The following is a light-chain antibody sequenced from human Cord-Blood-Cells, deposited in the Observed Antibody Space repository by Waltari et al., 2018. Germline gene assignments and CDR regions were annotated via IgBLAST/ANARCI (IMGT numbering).Light chain of an antibody. J-gene: IGKJ5*01. CDR3: QQRSNWIT. CDR2: DAS. V-gene: IGKV3-11*01. CDR1: QRVSSY. Sequence: EIVLTQSQATLSLSPGERATPSCRASQRVSSYLAWYQQKPGQAPGLLIYDASNRATGIPARFSGSGSVTDFTLTISSLEPEDFAVYYCQQRSNWITVGQGTRLEIK.